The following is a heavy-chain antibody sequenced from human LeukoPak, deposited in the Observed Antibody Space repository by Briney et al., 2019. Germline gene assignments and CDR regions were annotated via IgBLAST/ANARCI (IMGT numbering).Heavy chain of an antibody. D-gene: IGHD5-24*01. CDR1: GHSFTSYW. J-gene: IGHJ4*02. V-gene: IGHV5-51*01. Sequence: GESLKISCQGSGHSFTSYWIGWVRQMPGKGLEWMGIIYPGDSDTRYSPSFQGQVTISVDKSISTAYMELSRLMSDDTAVYYCAREGGHGYNFPDFDYWGQGTLVTVSS. CDR3: AREGGHGYNFPDFDY. CDR2: IYPGDSDT.